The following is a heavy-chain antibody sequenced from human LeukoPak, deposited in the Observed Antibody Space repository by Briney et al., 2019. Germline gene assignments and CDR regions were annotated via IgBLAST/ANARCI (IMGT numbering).Heavy chain of an antibody. Sequence: GRSLRLSCAASGFTFSSYAMHWVRQAPGKGLEWVAVISYDGSNKYYADSVKGRFTISRDNSKNTLYLQMNSLRAEDTAVYYCARDSRVATTTERRYYYYMDVWAKGPRSPSP. CDR2: ISYDGSNK. CDR1: GFTFSSYA. CDR3: ARDSRVATTTERRYYYYMDV. J-gene: IGHJ6*03. V-gene: IGHV3-30*01. D-gene: IGHD5-12*01.